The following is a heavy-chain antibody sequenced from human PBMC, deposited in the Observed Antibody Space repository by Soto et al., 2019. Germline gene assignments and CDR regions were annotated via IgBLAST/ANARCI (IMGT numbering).Heavy chain of an antibody. D-gene: IGHD6-6*01. CDR3: ARGSSIAGLYYGTDV. CDR1: GGSISSGGDY. CDR2: IYYSGIT. V-gene: IGHV4-31*03. Sequence: QVQLQESGPGLVKPSQTLSLTCTVSGGSISSGGDYWTWIRQHPGKGLEWIGYIYYSGITYYNPSLKSRVTISLDTSKNQFSLKLSSVTAADTAVYYCARGSSIAGLYYGTDVWGQVTTVTVSS. J-gene: IGHJ6*02.